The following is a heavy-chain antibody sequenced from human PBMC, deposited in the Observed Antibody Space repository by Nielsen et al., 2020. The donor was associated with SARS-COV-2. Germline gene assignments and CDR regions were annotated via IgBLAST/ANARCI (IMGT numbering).Heavy chain of an antibody. V-gene: IGHV3-21*01. J-gene: IGHJ4*02. D-gene: IGHD7-27*01. CDR2: ISSSSSYI. Sequence: GESLKISCATSGFTFSSYGMNWVRQAPGKGLEWVSSISSSSSYIYYADSVKGRFTISRDNAKNSLYLQMNSLRAEDTAVYYCARAPLGDFDYWGQGTLVTVSS. CDR1: GFTFSSYG. CDR3: ARAPLGDFDY.